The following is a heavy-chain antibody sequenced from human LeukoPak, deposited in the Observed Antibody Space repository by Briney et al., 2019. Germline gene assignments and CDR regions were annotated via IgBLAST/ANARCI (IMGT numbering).Heavy chain of an antibody. D-gene: IGHD2-2*01. CDR3: ATEYCSSTSCYFDY. J-gene: IGHJ4*02. Sequence: SETLSLTCTVSGYSISSGYYWGWIRQPPGKGLEWIGSIYHSGSTYYNPSLKSRVTISVDTSKNQFSLKLSSVTAADTAVYYCATEYCSSTSCYFDYWGQGTLVTVSS. CDR1: GYSISSGYY. CDR2: IYHSGST. V-gene: IGHV4-38-2*02.